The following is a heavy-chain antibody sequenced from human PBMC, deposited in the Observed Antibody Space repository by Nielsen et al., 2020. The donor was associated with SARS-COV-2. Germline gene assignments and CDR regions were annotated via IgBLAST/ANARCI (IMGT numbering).Heavy chain of an antibody. CDR2: RHYNGNT. D-gene: IGHD6-19*01. V-gene: IGHV4-31*03. CDR3: ARGAGWFDP. CDR1: GGSISSGGSS. Sequence: SETLSLTCTVSGGSISSGGSSWSRIRQHPGKGLEWIASRHYNGNTYYNPSLHRPMISVDTSKNEFSLRLTSVTAADTALYYCARGAGWFDPWGQGTRVTVSS. J-gene: IGHJ5*02.